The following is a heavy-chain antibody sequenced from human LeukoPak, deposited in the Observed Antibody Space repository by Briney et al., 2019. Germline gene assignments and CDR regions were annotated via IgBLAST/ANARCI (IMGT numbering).Heavy chain of an antibody. Sequence: SETLSLTCPVSGGSITSGTYNWNWIRQPAGKGLEWIGRIYTSGSTNYNPSLKSRVAISVDTSKNQFSLKLSSVTAADTAVYYCARIVGAIISWFDPWGQGTLVTVSS. CDR2: IYTSGST. CDR3: ARIVGAIISWFDP. J-gene: IGHJ5*02. D-gene: IGHD1-26*01. CDR1: GGSITSGTYN. V-gene: IGHV4-61*02.